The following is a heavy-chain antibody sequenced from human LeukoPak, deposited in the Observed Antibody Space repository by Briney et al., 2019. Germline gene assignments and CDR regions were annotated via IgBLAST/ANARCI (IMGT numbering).Heavy chain of an antibody. CDR3: ERNFKSDSYDFSGFYS. D-gene: IGHD3-22*01. CDR2: ISGSGYDT. Sequence: GGSLRLSCAASGCTLSTDTMTWVRQAPGKGLEWVSSISGSGYDTYYAGSLKGRFTISRDNPKNSLYLQMDSLRAEDTAVYFCERNFKSDSYDFSGFYSWGQGTLVIVSS. CDR1: GCTLSTDT. V-gene: IGHV3-21*01. J-gene: IGHJ5*02.